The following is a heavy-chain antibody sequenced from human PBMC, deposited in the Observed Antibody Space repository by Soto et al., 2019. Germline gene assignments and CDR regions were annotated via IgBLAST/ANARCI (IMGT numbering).Heavy chain of an antibody. J-gene: IGHJ4*02. CDR2: FRTSGDGGTT. V-gene: IGHV3-23*01. CDR1: GFTFSSYS. CDR3: AKKVNSGPGSQYFDY. Sequence: GGSLRLSCAASGFTFSSYSMSWVRQAPGKGLEWVSGFRTSGDGGTTYYADSVKGRFTISRDNSKNMLFLQMNSLRAEDTAIYYCAKKVNSGPGSQYFDYWGQGTLVTVSS. D-gene: IGHD3-10*01.